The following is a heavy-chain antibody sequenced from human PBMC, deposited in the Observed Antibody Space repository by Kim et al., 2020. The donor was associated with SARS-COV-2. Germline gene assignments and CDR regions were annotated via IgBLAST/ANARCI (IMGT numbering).Heavy chain of an antibody. J-gene: IGHJ4*02. CDR3: ASIGVDYGDSYFDY. V-gene: IGHV1-3*01. D-gene: IGHD4-17*01. Sequence: SQKCQGRATITRDTDAGTAYMELSSLRSEDTAVYYCASIGVDYGDSYFDYWGQGTLVTVSS.